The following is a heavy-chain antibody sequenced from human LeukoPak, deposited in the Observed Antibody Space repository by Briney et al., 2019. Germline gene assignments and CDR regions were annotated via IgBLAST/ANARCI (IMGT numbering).Heavy chain of an antibody. V-gene: IGHV3-21*01. J-gene: IGHJ4*02. CDR2: ISSSSSYI. CDR3: ARDSTGGSPAFDY. Sequence: GGSLRLSCAASGFTFSRCSMKWVRQAPGKGLEWVSSISSSSSYIYYADSVKGRFTISRDNAKNSLYLQMNSLRAEDTAVYYCARDSTGGSPAFDYWGRGTLVTVSS. CDR1: GFTFSRCS. D-gene: IGHD3-16*01.